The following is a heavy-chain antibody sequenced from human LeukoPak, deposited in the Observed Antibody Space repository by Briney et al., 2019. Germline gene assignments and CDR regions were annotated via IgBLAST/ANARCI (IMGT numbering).Heavy chain of an antibody. D-gene: IGHD2-2*01. J-gene: IGHJ4*02. CDR2: ISAYSGST. CDR3: TKLKEYCSTSSCSLYYFDS. CDR1: GFTVNSYA. V-gene: IGHV3-23*01. Sequence: GGSLRLSCVASGFTVNSYALTWVRQAPGKGLEWVSTISAYSGSTLYADSVKGRFTISRDISKNTLYLQMSSLRAEDTAVYYCTKLKEYCSTSSCSLYYFDSWGQGTLVTVSS.